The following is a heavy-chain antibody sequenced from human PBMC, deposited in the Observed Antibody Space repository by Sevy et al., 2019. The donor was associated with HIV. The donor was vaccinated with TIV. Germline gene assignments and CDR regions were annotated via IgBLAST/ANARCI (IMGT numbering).Heavy chain of an antibody. CDR2: INSDGSST. Sequence: GGSLRLSCAASGFTFSSYWMHWVRQAPGKGLVWVSRINSDGSSTSYADSVKGRFTISRDNAKNTLYLQMNSLRADDTAVYYCARERYCSSTSCYTRWFDPWGQGTLVTVSS. CDR1: GFTFSSYW. V-gene: IGHV3-74*01. D-gene: IGHD2-2*02. J-gene: IGHJ5*02. CDR3: ARERYCSSTSCYTRWFDP.